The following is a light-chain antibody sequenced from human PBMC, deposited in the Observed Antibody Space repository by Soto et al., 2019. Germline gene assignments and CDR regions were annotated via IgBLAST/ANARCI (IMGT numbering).Light chain of an antibody. Sequence: VGDRVTITCRASQGISSYLNWYQQKPGKAPKLLIYAASSLQSGVPSRFSGSGSGTDFTLTISSLQPEDFATYYCQQSYSTSVTFGQGTKVDI. V-gene: IGKV1-39*01. CDR1: QGISSY. CDR2: AAS. CDR3: QQSYSTSVT. J-gene: IGKJ1*01.